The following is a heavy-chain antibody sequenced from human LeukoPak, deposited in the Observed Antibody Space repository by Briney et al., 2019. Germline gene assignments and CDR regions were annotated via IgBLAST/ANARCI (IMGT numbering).Heavy chain of an antibody. Sequence: PGGSLRLSCAASGFTVSSNYMSWVRQAPGKGLEWVSVIYSGGSTYHADSVKGRFTISRDNSKNTLYLQMNSLRAEDTAVYYCARDIRSQAMDVWGQGTTVTVSS. CDR3: ARDIRSQAMDV. CDR2: IYSGGST. CDR1: GFTVSSNY. J-gene: IGHJ6*02. V-gene: IGHV3-66*01.